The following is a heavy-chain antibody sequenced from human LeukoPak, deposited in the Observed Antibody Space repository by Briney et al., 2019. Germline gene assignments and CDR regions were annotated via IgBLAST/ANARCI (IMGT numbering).Heavy chain of an antibody. D-gene: IGHD6-19*01. CDR2: INHSGST. V-gene: IGHV4-34*01. Sequence: PSETLSLTCAVYGGSFSGYYWSWVRQPPGKGLEGIGEINHSGSTNYNPSLKSRVTISVDTSKNQFSLKLSSVTAADTAVYYCAREESSGWYWYFDLWGRGTLVTVSS. CDR1: GGSFSGYY. CDR3: AREESSGWYWYFDL. J-gene: IGHJ2*01.